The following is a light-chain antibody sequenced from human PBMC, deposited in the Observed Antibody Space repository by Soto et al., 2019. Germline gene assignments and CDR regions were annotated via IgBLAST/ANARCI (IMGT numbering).Light chain of an antibody. J-gene: IGKJ2*01. CDR3: QQYNNWPYT. CDR2: GSS. V-gene: IGKV3-15*01. Sequence: EVVMTQSLATLSVSPGERATLSCRASQSVSGNLAWYQHKPGQAPRLLIYGSSTRANGIPARFSGSGSGTDFSLTISSLQSEDFAVYYCQQYNNWPYTVGQGTKLEMK. CDR1: QSVSGN.